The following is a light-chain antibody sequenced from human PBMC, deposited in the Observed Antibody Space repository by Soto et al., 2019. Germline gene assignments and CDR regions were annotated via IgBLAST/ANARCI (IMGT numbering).Light chain of an antibody. J-gene: IGKJ1*01. CDR2: GAS. V-gene: IGKV3-20*01. CDR1: QSVDTTF. Sequence: EIVLTQSPGSLSLSPVQRATLSCRASQSVDTTFFAWYKKKPGQAPRLLIQGASKRATGIPDRFSESGPGTDVTLIISRLEPEVFAVYFCKQYMSSVTCGQRTKQELQ. CDR3: KQYMSSVT.